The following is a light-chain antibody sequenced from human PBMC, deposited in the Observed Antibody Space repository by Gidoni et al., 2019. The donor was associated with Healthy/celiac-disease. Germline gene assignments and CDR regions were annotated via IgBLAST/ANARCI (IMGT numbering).Light chain of an antibody. V-gene: IGLV2-14*01. Sequence: QSALPQPPSVSVSPGQSITISCTGTSSDVGGYNHVAWYQQHPGKAPKLMIYDVSNRPSGVSNRFSGSKSGNTASLTISGLQAEDEADYYSSSYTSSSTLVFGGGTKLTVL. CDR3: SSYTSSSTLV. J-gene: IGLJ2*01. CDR1: SSDVGGYNH. CDR2: DVS.